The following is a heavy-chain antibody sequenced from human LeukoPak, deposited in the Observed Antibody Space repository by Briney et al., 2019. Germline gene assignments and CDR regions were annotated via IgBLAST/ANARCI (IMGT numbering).Heavy chain of an antibody. CDR1: GFTFSSYE. J-gene: IGHJ4*02. V-gene: IGHV3-48*03. CDR2: ISSSGSTV. Sequence: GGSLRLSCAASGFTFSSYEMNWVRQAPGKGLEWVSYISSSGSTVYYADSVKGRFTISRDNAKNSLYLQMNSLRAEDTAVYYCARVDGGINDYWGQGTLVTVSS. CDR3: ARVDGGINDY. D-gene: IGHD2-15*01.